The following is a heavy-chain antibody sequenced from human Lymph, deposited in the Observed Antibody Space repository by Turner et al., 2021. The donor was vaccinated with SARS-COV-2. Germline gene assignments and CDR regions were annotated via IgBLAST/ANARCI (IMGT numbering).Heavy chain of an antibody. Sequence: QVQLVQSGAEVKKPGSSVKVSCKASGGTFSSSAISWVRQAPGQGLEWMGVIILMLGIANYAQKFQGRVTITADKSTSTVYMELSSLRSEDTAVYYCARIVAPGMGVGVYYYYYGMDVWGQGTTVTVSS. CDR1: GGTFSSSA. CDR3: ARIVAPGMGVGVYYYYYGMDV. J-gene: IGHJ6*02. V-gene: IGHV1-69*10. CDR2: IILMLGIA. D-gene: IGHD6-13*01.